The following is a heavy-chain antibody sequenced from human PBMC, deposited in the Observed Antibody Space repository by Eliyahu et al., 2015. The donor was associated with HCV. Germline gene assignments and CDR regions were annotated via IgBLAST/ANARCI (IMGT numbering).Heavy chain of an antibody. CDR1: GFTFSSYA. CDR3: AKDPDASEYYDFWSGYLGPNWFDP. V-gene: IGHV3-23*01. J-gene: IGHJ5*02. CDR2: ISGSGGST. Sequence: EVQLLESGGGLVQPGGSLRLSCAASGFTFSSYAMSWVRQAPGKGLEWVSAISGSGGSTYYADSVKGRFTISRDNSKNTLYLQMNSLRAEDTAVYYCAKDPDASEYYDFWSGYLGPNWFDPWGQGTLVTVSS. D-gene: IGHD3-3*01.